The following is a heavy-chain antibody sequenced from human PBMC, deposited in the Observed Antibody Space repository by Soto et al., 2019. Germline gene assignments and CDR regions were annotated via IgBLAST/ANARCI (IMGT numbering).Heavy chain of an antibody. CDR1: GGSISSYY. CDR2: IYYSGST. CDR3: ASFTYSGYDYYYYGMDV. Sequence: SETLSLTCTVSGGSISSYYWSWIRQPPGKGLEWIGYIYYSGSTNYNPSLKSRVTISVDTSKNQFSLKLSSVTAADTAVYYCASFTYSGYDYYYYGMDVWGQGTTVTVSS. V-gene: IGHV4-59*08. D-gene: IGHD5-12*01. J-gene: IGHJ6*02.